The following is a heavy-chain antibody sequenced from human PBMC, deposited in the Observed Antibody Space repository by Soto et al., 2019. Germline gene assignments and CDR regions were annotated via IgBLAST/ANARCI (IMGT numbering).Heavy chain of an antibody. CDR2: INPNSGGT. D-gene: IGHD3-10*01. Sequence: ASVKVSCKASGYTFTGYYMHWVRQAPGQGLEWMGWINPNSGGTNYAQKFQGWVIMTRDTSISTAYMDLSRLRSDDTAVYYCARSGEVDTRGPDYYYYYYMDVWGKGTTVTVSS. CDR1: GYTFTGYY. CDR3: ARSGEVDTRGPDYYYYYYMDV. J-gene: IGHJ6*03. V-gene: IGHV1-2*04.